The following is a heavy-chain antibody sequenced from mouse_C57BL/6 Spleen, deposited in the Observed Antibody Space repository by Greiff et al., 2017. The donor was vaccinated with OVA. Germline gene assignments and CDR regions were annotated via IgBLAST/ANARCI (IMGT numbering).Heavy chain of an antibody. V-gene: IGHV1-5*01. Sequence: DVQLQESGTVLARPGASVKMSCKTSGYTFTSYWMHWVKQRPGQGLEWIGAIYPGNSDTSYNQKFKGKAKLTAVTSASTAYMELSSLTNEDSAVYYCTGDGSYWGQGTLVTVSA. CDR2: IYPGNSDT. J-gene: IGHJ3*01. CDR3: TGDGSY. D-gene: IGHD1-1*01. CDR1: GYTFTSYW.